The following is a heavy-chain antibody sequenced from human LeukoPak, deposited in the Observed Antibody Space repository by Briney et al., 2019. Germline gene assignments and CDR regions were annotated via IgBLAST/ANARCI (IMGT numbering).Heavy chain of an antibody. V-gene: IGHV4-38-2*02. Sequence: SETLSLTCTVSGYSISSGYYWGWIRQPPGKGLEWIGSIYHSGSTNYNPSLKSRVTISVDTSKNQFSLKLSSVTAADTAVYYCARSNYDYVWGSYRPGTNYYYYYMDVWGKGTTVTVSS. J-gene: IGHJ6*03. CDR2: IYHSGST. D-gene: IGHD3-16*02. CDR1: GYSISSGYY. CDR3: ARSNYDYVWGSYRPGTNYYYYYMDV.